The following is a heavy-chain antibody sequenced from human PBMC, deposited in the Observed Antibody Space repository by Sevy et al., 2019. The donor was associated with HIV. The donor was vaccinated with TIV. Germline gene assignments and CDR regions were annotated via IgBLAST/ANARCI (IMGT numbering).Heavy chain of an antibody. Sequence: GGSLRLSFAASGFTFSKYSMSWVRQPPGKGLEWVSTLSFGCGEINYADSVKGRFTSSRDHSKRSVYLQMNNLRPAETAVYYCAREGCTKPHDYWGQGTLVTVSS. V-gene: IGHV3-23*01. CDR1: GFTFSKYS. CDR3: AREGCTKPHDY. CDR2: LSFGCGEI. D-gene: IGHD2-8*01. J-gene: IGHJ4*02.